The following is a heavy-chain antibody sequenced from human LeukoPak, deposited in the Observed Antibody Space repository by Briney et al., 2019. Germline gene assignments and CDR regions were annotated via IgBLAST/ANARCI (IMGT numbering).Heavy chain of an antibody. CDR2: INHSGST. J-gene: IGHJ4*02. D-gene: IGHD3-9*01. CDR1: GGSFSGYY. Sequence: SETLSLTCAVYGGSFSGYYWSWIRQPPGKGLEWIGEINHSGSTNYNPSLKSRVTISVDTSKNQFSLKLSSVTAADTAVYYCARTVDNDILTGLEQTYYFDYWGQGTLVTVSS. V-gene: IGHV4-34*01. CDR3: ARTVDNDILTGLEQTYYFDY.